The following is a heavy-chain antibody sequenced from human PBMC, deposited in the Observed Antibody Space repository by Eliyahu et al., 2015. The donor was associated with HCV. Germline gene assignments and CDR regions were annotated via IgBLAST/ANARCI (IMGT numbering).Heavy chain of an antibody. CDR1: GFXFSTYW. Sequence: EVQLVESGGGLVQPGGSLRLSCAASGFXFSTYWMSWVRQAPGKGLEWVANIKQDGSEKYYVDSVKGRFTISRDNAKNSLYLQMNSLRAEDTAVYYCARDYYDSSGYSIVGGFDYWGQGTLVTVSS. CDR3: ARDYYDSSGYSIVGGFDY. V-gene: IGHV3-7*01. J-gene: IGHJ4*02. CDR2: IKQDGSEK. D-gene: IGHD3-22*01.